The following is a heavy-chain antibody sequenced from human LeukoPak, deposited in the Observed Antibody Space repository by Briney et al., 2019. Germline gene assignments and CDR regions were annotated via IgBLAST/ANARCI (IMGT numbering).Heavy chain of an antibody. J-gene: IGHJ3*02. Sequence: SETLSLTCTVSGGSISSYYWSWIRQPAGKGLEWIGRIYTSGSTNYNPSLKSRVAMSVDTSKNQFFLKLNSVTAADTAVYYCARVGLMAFDIWGRGTMVTVSS. V-gene: IGHV4-4*07. CDR2: IYTSGST. CDR3: ARVGLMAFDI. D-gene: IGHD3/OR15-3a*01. CDR1: GGSISSYY.